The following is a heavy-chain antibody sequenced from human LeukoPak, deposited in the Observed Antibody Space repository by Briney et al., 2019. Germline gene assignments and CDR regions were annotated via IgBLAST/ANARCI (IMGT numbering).Heavy chain of an antibody. Sequence: GGSLRLSCAASGFTHSSNYMRWVPHATGKGREWLSVIYSGGSTYYADSVKGRFTISRDNSKNTLYLQMNSLRAEDTAVYYCARVRYCGQLYNCFDRWGQRTLVTVS. D-gene: IGHD1-14*01. CDR1: GFTHSSNY. J-gene: IGHJ5*02. CDR2: IYSGGST. V-gene: IGHV3-53*01. CDR3: ARVRYCGQLYNCFDR.